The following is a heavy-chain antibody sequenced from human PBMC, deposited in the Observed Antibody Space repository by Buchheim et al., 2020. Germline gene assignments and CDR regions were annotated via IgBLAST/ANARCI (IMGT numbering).Heavy chain of an antibody. J-gene: IGHJ4*02. CDR1: GGTFSSYA. D-gene: IGHD3-16*02. CDR3: ARDDYVWGSYRYEGSDY. V-gene: IGHV1-69*04. Sequence: QVQLVQSGAEVKKPGSSVKVSCKASGGTFSSYAISWVRQAPGQGLEWMGRIIPILGIANYAQKFQGRFTITADKSTSTAYMELSSLRSEDTAVYYCARDDYVWGSYRYEGSDYWGQGTL. CDR2: IIPILGIA.